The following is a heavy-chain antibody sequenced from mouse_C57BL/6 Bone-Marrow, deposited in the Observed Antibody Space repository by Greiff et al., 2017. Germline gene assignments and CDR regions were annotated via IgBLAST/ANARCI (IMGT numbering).Heavy chain of an antibody. CDR2: IDPEDGDT. Sequence: VQLQQSGAELVRPGASVKMSCTASGFNIKDYYMHWVKQRPEQGLEWIGRIDPEDGDTDYAPKFQGKATMTADTSSTTAYLQLSSLTSEATAVYYCTTGGVSPDYWGQGTTLTVSS. J-gene: IGHJ2*01. CDR1: GFNIKDYY. V-gene: IGHV14-1*01. CDR3: TTGGVSPDY.